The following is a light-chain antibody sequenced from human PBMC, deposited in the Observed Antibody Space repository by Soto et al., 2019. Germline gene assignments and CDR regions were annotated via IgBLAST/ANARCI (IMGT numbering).Light chain of an antibody. Sequence: DIQMTQSPSTLSASVGDRVTITCRASQSISSWLAWYQQKPGKAPKLLIYDASSLESGVPSRFSGSGSGTDFTLTISRLEPEDFAVYYCQQYGSSPLTFGGGTKWIS. CDR1: QSISSW. V-gene: IGKV1-5*01. J-gene: IGKJ4*01. CDR2: DAS. CDR3: QQYGSSPLT.